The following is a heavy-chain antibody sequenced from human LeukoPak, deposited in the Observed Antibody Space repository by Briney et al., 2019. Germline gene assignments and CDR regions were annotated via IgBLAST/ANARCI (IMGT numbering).Heavy chain of an antibody. D-gene: IGHD5-18*01. CDR2: IYYSGST. CDR1: GGSISSYY. J-gene: IGHJ4*02. CDR3: ARGGFLRYTYSFDS. V-gene: IGHV4-59*01. Sequence: PSETLSLTCTVSGGSISSYYWSWIRQPPGKGLEWIGYIYYSGSTNYNPSLKSRVTISVDTSKNQFSLKLSSVTAADTAVYYCARGGFLRYTYSFDSWGQGTLVTVSS.